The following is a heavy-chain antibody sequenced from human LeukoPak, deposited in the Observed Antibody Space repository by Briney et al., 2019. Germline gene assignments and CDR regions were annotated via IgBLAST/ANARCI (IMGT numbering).Heavy chain of an antibody. D-gene: IGHD3-10*01. CDR1: GFTFSSYG. CDR2: IRYDRSNK. V-gene: IGHV3-30*02. Sequence: PGGSLKLSCAASGFTFSSYGLHWVRQAPGKGLEWVAFIRYDRSNKYYADSVKGRFTISRDNSKNTLYLQMNSLRAEDTAVYYCAKEWFGEFTHFDYWGQGTLVTVSS. CDR3: AKEWFGEFTHFDY. J-gene: IGHJ4*02.